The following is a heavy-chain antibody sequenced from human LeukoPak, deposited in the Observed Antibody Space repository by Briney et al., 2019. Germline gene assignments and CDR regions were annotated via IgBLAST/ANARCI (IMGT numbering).Heavy chain of an antibody. CDR2: IRYDGSNK. CDR1: GFTFSSYG. Sequence: GGSLRLSCAASGFTFSSYGMHWVRQAPGKGLEWVAFIRYDGSNKYYADSVKGRFTISRDNSKNMLYLQMNSLRAEDTAVYYCAKDLVVTMVRGLQPDYWGQGTLVTVSS. CDR3: AKDLVVTMVRGLQPDY. J-gene: IGHJ4*02. D-gene: IGHD3-10*01. V-gene: IGHV3-30*02.